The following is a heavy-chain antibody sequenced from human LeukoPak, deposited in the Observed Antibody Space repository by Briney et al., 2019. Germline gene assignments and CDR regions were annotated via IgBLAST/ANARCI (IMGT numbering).Heavy chain of an antibody. V-gene: IGHV3-21*01. J-gene: IGHJ4*02. CDR3: ARGGGRGDYNERYYFDY. D-gene: IGHD3-22*01. CDR1: GFTFSSYS. CDR2: ISSSSSYI. Sequence: SGGSLRLSCAASGFTFSSYSMNWVRQAPGKGLEWVSSISSSSSYIYYADSVKGRFTISRDNAKNSLHLQMNSLTAEDTAVYYCARGGGRGDYNERYYFDYWGQGTLVTVSS.